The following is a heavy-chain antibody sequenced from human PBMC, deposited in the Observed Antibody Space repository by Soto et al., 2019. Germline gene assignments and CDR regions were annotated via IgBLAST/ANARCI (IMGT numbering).Heavy chain of an antibody. Sequence: PGGSLRLSCVASGFTFSTYWMSWVRLVPGTGLEWVATIKQDRSDKYYVDSAKGRFTVSRDNAKNSLDLQMNSLRAEDTAVYYCARDGVFATPFDYWGQGTLVTVSS. CDR3: ARDGVFATPFDY. J-gene: IGHJ4*02. CDR2: IKQDRSDK. CDR1: GFTFSTYW. D-gene: IGHD5-12*01. V-gene: IGHV3-7*01.